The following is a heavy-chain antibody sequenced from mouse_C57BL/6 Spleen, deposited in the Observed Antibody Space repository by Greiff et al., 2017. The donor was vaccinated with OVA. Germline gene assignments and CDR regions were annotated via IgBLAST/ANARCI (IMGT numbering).Heavy chain of an antibody. J-gene: IGHJ4*01. D-gene: IGHD1-1*01. Sequence: QVQLQQSGAELVKPGASVKLSCKASGYTFTSYWMHWVKQRPGQGLEWIGMIHPNSGSTNYNEKFKSKATLTVDKSSSTAYMQLSSLTSEDSAVYYCARSYGSIYAMDYWGQGTSVTVSS. CDR2: IHPNSGST. V-gene: IGHV1-64*01. CDR1: GYTFTSYW. CDR3: ARSYGSIYAMDY.